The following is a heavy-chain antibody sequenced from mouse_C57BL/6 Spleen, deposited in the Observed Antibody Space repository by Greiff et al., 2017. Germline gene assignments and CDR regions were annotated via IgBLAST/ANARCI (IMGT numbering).Heavy chain of an antibody. CDR3: ARYDYGFAY. V-gene: IGHV1-64*01. D-gene: IGHD2-4*01. CDR1: GYTFTSYW. Sequence: VQLQQSGAELVKPGASVKLSCKASGYTFTSYWMHWVKQRPGQGLEWIGMIHPNSGSTNYNEKFKSKATLTVDKSSSTAYMQLSSLSSEDSAVYYCARYDYGFAYWGQGTLVTVSA. J-gene: IGHJ3*01. CDR2: IHPNSGST.